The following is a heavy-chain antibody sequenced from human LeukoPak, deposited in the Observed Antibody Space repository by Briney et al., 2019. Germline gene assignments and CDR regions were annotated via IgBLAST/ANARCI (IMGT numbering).Heavy chain of an antibody. CDR1: RFSFSSYE. CDR3: ARDYYWYDY. V-gene: IGHV3-48*03. J-gene: IGHJ4*02. Sequence: GGSLRLSCAASRFSFSSYEMNWVRQAPGKGLEWVSYISSSGSTINYSDSVKGRFTISRDNAKNSLYLQMNRLRAEDTAVYYCARDYYWYDYWGQRTLVTVSS. D-gene: IGHD2-8*01. CDR2: ISSSGSTI.